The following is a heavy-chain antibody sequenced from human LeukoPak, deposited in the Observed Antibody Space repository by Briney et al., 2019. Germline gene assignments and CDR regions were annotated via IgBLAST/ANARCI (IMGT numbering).Heavy chain of an antibody. Sequence: GGSLRLSCAASGFTFSNYAMSWVRQAPGKGLEWVSSINLSSGSTYYADSVKGRFTISGDNSKNTLYLQMNSLRAEDTAVYYCAKERMAAAVYYFDYWGQGTLVTVSS. V-gene: IGHV3-23*01. CDR2: INLSSGST. CDR3: AKERMAAAVYYFDY. J-gene: IGHJ4*02. CDR1: GFTFSNYA. D-gene: IGHD6-13*01.